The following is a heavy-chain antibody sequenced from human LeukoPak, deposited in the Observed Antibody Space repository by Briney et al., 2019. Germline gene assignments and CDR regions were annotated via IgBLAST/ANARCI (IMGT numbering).Heavy chain of an antibody. V-gene: IGHV4-59*08. D-gene: IGHD6-19*01. CDR3: ARLARPSSGWSIFDY. CDR1: GGSITSYY. Sequence: SETLSLTCTVSGGSITSYYWSWIRQPPGKRLEWIGFTYDSGDTTSNPSLKSRVTISVDTSKKYFSLKLSYETAADTAVYYCARLARPSSGWSIFDYWGQGTLVTVSS. J-gene: IGHJ4*02. CDR2: TYDSGDT.